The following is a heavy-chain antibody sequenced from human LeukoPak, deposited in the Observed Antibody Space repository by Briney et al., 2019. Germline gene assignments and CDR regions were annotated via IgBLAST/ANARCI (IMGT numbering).Heavy chain of an antibody. CDR1: GYTFTGYY. V-gene: IGHV1-2*02. J-gene: IGHJ3*02. CDR3: ATRRYYYGSGSTSYGGAFDI. D-gene: IGHD3-10*01. Sequence: ASVKVPRKASGYTFTGYYMHWVRQAPGQGLEWMGWINPNSGGTNYAQKFQGRVTMTRDTSIRTAYMELSRLTADGTAVYYCATRRYYYGSGSTSYGGAFDIWGQGTMVTVSS. CDR2: INPNSGGT.